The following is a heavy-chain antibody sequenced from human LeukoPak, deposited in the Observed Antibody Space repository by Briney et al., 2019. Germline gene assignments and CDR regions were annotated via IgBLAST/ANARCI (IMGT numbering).Heavy chain of an antibody. CDR1: GDSISSYY. Sequence: PSGTLSLTCTVSGDSISSYYWNWIRQPPGKGLEWIGSINYSGSTNYNPSLKSRVTISVDTSKNQFSLKLSSVTAADTAVYYCARLSGSGYYPSDSWGQGTLVTVSS. V-gene: IGHV4-59*01. J-gene: IGHJ4*02. CDR2: INYSGST. D-gene: IGHD3-3*01. CDR3: ARLSGSGYYPSDS.